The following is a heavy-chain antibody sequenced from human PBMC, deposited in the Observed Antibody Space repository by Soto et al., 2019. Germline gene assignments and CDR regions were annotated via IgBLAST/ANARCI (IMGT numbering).Heavy chain of an antibody. D-gene: IGHD3-9*01. J-gene: IGHJ6*03. Sequence: GGSLRLSCAASGFTFSSYWMHWVRQAPGKGLVWVSRINSDGSSTSYADSVKGRFTISSDNAKNTLYLQMNSLRAEDTAVYYCARADYDILTGYYYYYMDVWGKGTTVTVSS. CDR3: ARADYDILTGYYYYYMDV. CDR2: INSDGSST. V-gene: IGHV3-74*01. CDR1: GFTFSSYW.